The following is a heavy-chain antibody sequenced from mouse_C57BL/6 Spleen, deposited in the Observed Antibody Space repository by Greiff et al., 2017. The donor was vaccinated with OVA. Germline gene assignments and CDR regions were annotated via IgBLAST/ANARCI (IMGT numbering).Heavy chain of an antibody. CDR2: IHPNSGSA. Sequence: QVQLQQPGAELVKPGASVKLSCKASGYTFTSYWMHWVKQRPGQGLEWIGMIHPNSGSANYNEKFKSKATLTVDKSSSTAYMQLSSLTSEDSAVYYCARGGVTTLYYYAMDYWGQGTSVTVSS. CDR3: ARGGVTTLYYYAMDY. CDR1: GYTFTSYW. V-gene: IGHV1-64*01. J-gene: IGHJ4*01. D-gene: IGHD2-1*01.